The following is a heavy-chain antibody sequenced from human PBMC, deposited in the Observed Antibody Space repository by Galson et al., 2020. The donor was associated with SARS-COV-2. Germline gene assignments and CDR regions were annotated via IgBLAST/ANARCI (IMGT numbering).Heavy chain of an antibody. V-gene: IGHV1-58*01. CDR3: GAGSQSRGPSP. J-gene: IGHJ5*02. CDR2: TVLAIGKT. Sequence: KISCKASGFTLRTSAVQWVRQARGQRLEWIGWTVLAIGKTDYAQKFQERVTITGDLSTSTVYMEMSSLRSDDTAVYYCGAGSQSRGPSPWGQGTLVTVSS. CDR1: GFTLRTSA.